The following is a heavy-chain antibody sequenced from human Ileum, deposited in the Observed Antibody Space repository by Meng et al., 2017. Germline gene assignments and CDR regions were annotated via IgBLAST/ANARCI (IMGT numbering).Heavy chain of an antibody. CDR3: ARDTNYSDNSGYYYY. V-gene: IGHV1-69*04. CDR1: GGTFSSYS. CDR2: IIPILGIA. Sequence: SVKVSCKASGGTFSSYSISWVRQAPGQGLEWMGRIIPILGIANYAQKFQGRVTITADKSTSTASMELSSLRSEDTAVYYCARDTNYSDNSGYYYYWGQGTLVTVSS. J-gene: IGHJ4*02. D-gene: IGHD3-22*01.